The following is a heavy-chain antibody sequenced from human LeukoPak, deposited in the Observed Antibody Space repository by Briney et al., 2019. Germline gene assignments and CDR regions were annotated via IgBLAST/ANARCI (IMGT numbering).Heavy chain of an antibody. CDR1: GYTFTCYS. Sequence: ASVKVSCKASGYTFTCYSIHWVRQAPGQGLDWMGRINPSTGTTTYAQKFKGRVIMTRDTSIGTAYMELSGLRFVDTAVYYCARDASNWSAFDSWGQGSLVTVSS. D-gene: IGHD4-11*01. CDR2: INPSTGTT. V-gene: IGHV1-2*06. CDR3: ARDASNWSAFDS. J-gene: IGHJ4*02.